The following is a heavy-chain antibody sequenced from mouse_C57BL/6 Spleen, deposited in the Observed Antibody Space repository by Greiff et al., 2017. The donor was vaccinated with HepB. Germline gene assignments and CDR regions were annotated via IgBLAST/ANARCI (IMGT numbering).Heavy chain of an antibody. CDR3: ARHKFAY. V-gene: IGHV5-12*01. Sequence: EVNVVESGGGLVQPGGFLKLSCAASGFTFSDYYMYWVRQTPEKRLEWVAYISNGGGSTYYPDTVKGRFTISRDNAKNTLYLQMSRLKSKDTAMYYCARHKFAYWGQGTLVTVSA. J-gene: IGHJ3*01. CDR2: ISNGGGST. CDR1: GFTFSDYY.